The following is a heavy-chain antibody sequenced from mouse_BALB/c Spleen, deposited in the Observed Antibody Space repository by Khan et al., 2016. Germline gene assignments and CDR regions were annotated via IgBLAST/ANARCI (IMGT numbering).Heavy chain of an antibody. Sequence: QVRLQQSGAELVRPGSSVKISCRASGYAFSGYWLNWVKQRPGQGLEWIGQIYPGHGDTTYNGNFRGRVTLTADTSSSTAYMQFSSLTSEDSAVYFCARWGLGWDGYYDVWGAGTTVTVSS. CDR3: ARWGLGWDGYYDV. CDR1: GYAFSGYW. D-gene: IGHD4-1*01. V-gene: IGHV1-80*01. J-gene: IGHJ1*01. CDR2: IYPGHGDT.